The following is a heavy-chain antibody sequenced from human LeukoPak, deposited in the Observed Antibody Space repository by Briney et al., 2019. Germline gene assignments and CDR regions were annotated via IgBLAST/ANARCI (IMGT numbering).Heavy chain of an antibody. J-gene: IGHJ4*02. Sequence: PGGSLRLSCAASGFTFRNYMMHWVRQAPGKGLDWVAVILEDGSIQHYADSVKGRFTISRDNSRNTVFLQMNSLRGEDTAIYYCARVQGGGFRTADFWGQGIVVTVSS. CDR2: ILEDGSIQ. V-gene: IGHV3-30*04. CDR3: ARVQGGGFRTADF. D-gene: IGHD3-10*01. CDR1: GFTFRNYM.